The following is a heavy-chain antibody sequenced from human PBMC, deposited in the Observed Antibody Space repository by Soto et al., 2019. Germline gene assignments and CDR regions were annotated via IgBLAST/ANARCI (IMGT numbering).Heavy chain of an antibody. J-gene: IGHJ6*02. Sequence: GGSLRLSCAASGFTFSSYAMSWVRQAPGKGLEWVSAISGSGGSTYYADSVKGRFTISRDNSKNTLYLQMNSLRAEDTAVYYCAKELGRFGELLYVMDVWGQGTTVTVSS. CDR3: AKELGRFGELLYVMDV. CDR2: ISGSGGST. D-gene: IGHD3-10*01. V-gene: IGHV3-23*01. CDR1: GFTFSSYA.